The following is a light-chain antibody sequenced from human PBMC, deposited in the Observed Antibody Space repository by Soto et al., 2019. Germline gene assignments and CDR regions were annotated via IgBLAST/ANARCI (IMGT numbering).Light chain of an antibody. CDR1: QSVTSS. Sequence: EIVLTQSPGTLSLSPGERVTLSCRASQSVTSSYIAWYQQKPGQAPRLLIYGASTRATGIPARFSGSGSGTEFTLTVSSLQSEDFAVYYCQQYNNWPPITFGQGTRLEIK. V-gene: IGKV3-15*01. CDR3: QQYNNWPPIT. J-gene: IGKJ5*01. CDR2: GAS.